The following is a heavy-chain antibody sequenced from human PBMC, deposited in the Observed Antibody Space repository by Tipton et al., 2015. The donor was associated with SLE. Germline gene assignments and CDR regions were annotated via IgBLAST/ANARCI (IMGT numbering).Heavy chain of an antibody. CDR2: ISGSGGST. V-gene: IGHV3-23*01. CDR1: GFTFSSYA. CDR3: AKRGDYDYVWGSYAE. Sequence: GSLRLSCAASGFTFSSYAMSWVRQAPGKGLEWVSAISGSGGSTYYADSVKGRFTISRDNSKNTLYLQMNSLRAEDTAVYYCAKRGDYDYVWGSYAEWGQGTLVTVSS. D-gene: IGHD3-16*01. J-gene: IGHJ4*02.